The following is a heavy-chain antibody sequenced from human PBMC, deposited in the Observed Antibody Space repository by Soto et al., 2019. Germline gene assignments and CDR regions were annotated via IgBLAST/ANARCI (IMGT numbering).Heavy chain of an antibody. J-gene: IGHJ4*02. D-gene: IGHD7-27*01. CDR2: IYYSGST. CDR3: ARGLLLTGDRPFDY. Sequence: SETLSLTCTVSGGSISGYYWSWIRQPPGKGLEWIRYIYYSGSTYYNPSLKSRVTISIDTSKNQFSLKLSSVTAADTAVYYCARGLLLTGDRPFDYWGQGTLVTVSS. CDR1: GGSISGYY. V-gene: IGHV4-30-4*08.